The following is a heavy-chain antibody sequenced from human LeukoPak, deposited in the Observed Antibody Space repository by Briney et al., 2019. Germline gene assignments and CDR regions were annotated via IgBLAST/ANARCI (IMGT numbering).Heavy chain of an antibody. CDR3: ARGRTFYYGSGSFSP. J-gene: IGHJ5*02. Sequence: GASVKVSCKASGGTFSSYAINWVRQATGQGLEWMGWMNPNSGNTGYAQKFQGRVTMTRNTSISTAYMELSSLRSEDAAVYYCARGRTFYYGSGSFSPWGQGTLVTVSS. D-gene: IGHD3-10*01. CDR1: GGTFSSYA. CDR2: MNPNSGNT. V-gene: IGHV1-8*02.